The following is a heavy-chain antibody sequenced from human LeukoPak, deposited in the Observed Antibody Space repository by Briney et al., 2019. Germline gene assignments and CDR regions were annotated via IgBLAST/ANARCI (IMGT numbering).Heavy chain of an antibody. CDR2: MNPNSGNT. J-gene: IGHJ4*02. V-gene: IGHV1-8*01. CDR1: GYTFSSYD. D-gene: IGHD2-2*02. CDR3: ARGTPYCSSASCYNY. Sequence: ASVKVSCKASGYTFSSYDINWVRQAPGQGLEWMGWMNPNSGNTGYAQKFQGRVTMTKDTSISTAYMELSSLRSEDTAVYYCARGTPYCSSASCYNYWGQGTLVSVSS.